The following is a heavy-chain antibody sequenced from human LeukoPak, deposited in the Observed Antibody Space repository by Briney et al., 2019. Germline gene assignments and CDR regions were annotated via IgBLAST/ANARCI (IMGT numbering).Heavy chain of an antibody. J-gene: IGHJ4*02. CDR2: IYYSGST. Sequence: PSETLSLTCTVSGGSISSSSYYWGWIRQSPGKGLEWIGKIYYSGSTYYNPSLKSRVTISVDTSKNQFSLKLSSVTAADTAVFYCARENSGSYREFDYWGQGTLVTVSS. D-gene: IGHD1-26*01. CDR1: GGSISSSSYY. V-gene: IGHV4-39*07. CDR3: ARENSGSYREFDY.